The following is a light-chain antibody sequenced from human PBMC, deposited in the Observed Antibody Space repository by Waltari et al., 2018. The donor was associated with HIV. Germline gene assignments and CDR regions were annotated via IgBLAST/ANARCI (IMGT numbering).Light chain of an antibody. Sequence: QSALTQPRSVSGSPGQSVTISCTGTSSDDGSYDSVSWYQQCPGKAPKLISYEVKSRPSGVPDRFSGSKSGNTASLTISGLQAEDEADYFCCSFAGSYTFDVFGTGTSVTVL. V-gene: IGLV2-11*01. CDR3: CSFAGSYTFDV. CDR1: SSDDGSYDS. J-gene: IGLJ1*01. CDR2: EVK.